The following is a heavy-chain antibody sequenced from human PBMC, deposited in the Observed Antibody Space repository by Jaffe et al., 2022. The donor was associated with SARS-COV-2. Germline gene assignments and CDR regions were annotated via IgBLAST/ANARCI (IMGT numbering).Heavy chain of an antibody. CDR2: IYYSGST. CDR1: GGSISSSSYY. Sequence: QLQLQESGPGLVKPSETLSLTCTVSGGSISSSSYYWGWIRQPPGKGLEWIGSIYYSGSTYYNPSLKSRVTISVDTSKNQFSLKLSSVTAADTAVYYCARRVRLRGIAAREFLGYFDYWGQGTLVTVSS. J-gene: IGHJ4*02. CDR3: ARRVRLRGIAAREFLGYFDY. D-gene: IGHD6-6*01. V-gene: IGHV4-39*01.